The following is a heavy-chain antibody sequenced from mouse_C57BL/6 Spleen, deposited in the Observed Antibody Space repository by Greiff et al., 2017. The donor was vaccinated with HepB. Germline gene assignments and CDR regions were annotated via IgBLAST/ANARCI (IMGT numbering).Heavy chain of an antibody. Sequence: QVQLKQPGAELVRPGSSVKLSCKASGYTFTSYWMDWVKQRPGQGLEWIGNIYPSDSETHYNQKFKDKATLTVDKSSSTAYMQLSSLTSEDSAVYYCARVPLLTEAMDYWGQGTSVTVSS. CDR3: ARVPLLTEAMDY. D-gene: IGHD2-10*01. CDR1: GYTFTSYW. CDR2: IYPSDSET. V-gene: IGHV1-61*01. J-gene: IGHJ4*01.